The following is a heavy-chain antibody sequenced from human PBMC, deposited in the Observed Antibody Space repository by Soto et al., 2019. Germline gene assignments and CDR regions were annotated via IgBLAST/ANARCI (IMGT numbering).Heavy chain of an antibody. J-gene: IGHJ5*01. CDR2: IYKSATT. V-gene: IGHV4-30-4*01. Sequence: SETLSLTCSVSGDSISNLDYFWAWIRQPPGQALEYIGYIYKSATTYYNPSFESRVAISVDTSKSQFSLNLTSVTAADTAVYFCARGRYCLTGRCFPNWFDSWGQGALVTVSS. D-gene: IGHD7-27*01. CDR1: GDSISNLDYF. CDR3: ARGRYCLTGRCFPNWFDS.